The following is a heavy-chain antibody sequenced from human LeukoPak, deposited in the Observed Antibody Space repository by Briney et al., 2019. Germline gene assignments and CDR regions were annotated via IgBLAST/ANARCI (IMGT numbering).Heavy chain of an antibody. Sequence: SETLSLTRAVDGGSFSGYYWSWIRQPPGKGLEWIGEINHSGSTNYNPSLKSRVTISVDTSKNQFSLKLSSVTAADTAVYYCARGKLRSYWYFDLWGRGTLVTVSS. CDR2: INHSGST. D-gene: IGHD1-26*01. CDR3: ARGKLRSYWYFDL. CDR1: GGSFSGYY. J-gene: IGHJ2*01. V-gene: IGHV4-34*01.